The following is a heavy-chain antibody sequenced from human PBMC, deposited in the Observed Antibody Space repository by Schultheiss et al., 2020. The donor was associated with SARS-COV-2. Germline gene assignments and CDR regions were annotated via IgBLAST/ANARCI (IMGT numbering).Heavy chain of an antibody. CDR3: ARDLPDDYGDYIDYFDY. V-gene: IGHV1-3*01. Sequence: ASVKVSCKASGYTFTSYAMHWVRQAPGQRLEWMGWISAYNGNTNYAQKLQGRVTMTTDTSASTAYMELSSLRSEDTAVYYCARDLPDDYGDYIDYFDYWGQGTLVTVSS. J-gene: IGHJ4*02. CDR1: GYTFTSYA. CDR2: ISAYNGNT. D-gene: IGHD4-17*01.